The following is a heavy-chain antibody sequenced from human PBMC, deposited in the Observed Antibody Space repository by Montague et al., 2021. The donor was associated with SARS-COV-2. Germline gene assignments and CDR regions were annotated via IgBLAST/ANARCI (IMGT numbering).Heavy chain of an antibody. CDR3: ARDTRPNFAYYDILAGDYYYYGIDV. Sequence: TLSLTCTVSGGSINSGSYYWGWIRQAAGKGLEWIGCISTSGNTKYNTSLKSRVTISVDTSQNQFSLKMYSVTAADTAVYYCARDTRPNFAYYDILAGDYYYYGIDVWGQGTTVTVSS. V-gene: IGHV4-61*02. CDR2: ISTSGNT. CDR1: GGSINSGSYY. D-gene: IGHD3-9*01. J-gene: IGHJ6*02.